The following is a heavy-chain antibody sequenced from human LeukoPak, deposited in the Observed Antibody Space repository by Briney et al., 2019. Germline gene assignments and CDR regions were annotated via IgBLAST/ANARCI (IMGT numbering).Heavy chain of an antibody. V-gene: IGHV4-59*01. CDR2: IFYSGST. Sequence: SETLSLTCTVSGGSISTYYWSWIRQPPGKGLEWIGYIFYSGSTNYNPSLKSRVTISVDTSKNQFSLNLSSVTAADTAVYYCTRNPTGGYYYFDYWGQGMLVTVSS. CDR3: TRNPTGGYYYFDY. J-gene: IGHJ4*02. D-gene: IGHD2-8*02. CDR1: GGSISTYY.